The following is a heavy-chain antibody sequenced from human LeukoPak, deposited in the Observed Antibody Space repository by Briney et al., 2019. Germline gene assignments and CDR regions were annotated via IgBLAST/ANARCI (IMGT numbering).Heavy chain of an antibody. V-gene: IGHV4-34*01. CDR1: GGSFSGYY. J-gene: IGHJ4*02. Sequence: SETLSLTCAVYGGSFSGYYWSWIRQPPGKGLEWIGEINHSGSTNYNPSLKSRVTISVDTSKNQFSLKLSSVTAADTAVYYCASSWFGESRLYYFDYWGQGTLVTVSS. CDR3: ASSWFGESRLYYFDY. D-gene: IGHD3-10*01. CDR2: INHSGST.